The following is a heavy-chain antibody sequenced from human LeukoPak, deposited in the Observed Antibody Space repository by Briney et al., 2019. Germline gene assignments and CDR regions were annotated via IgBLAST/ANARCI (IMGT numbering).Heavy chain of an antibody. V-gene: IGHV3-30*03. D-gene: IGHD4-23*01. CDR1: GFTFSSYG. CDR2: ISYDGSNK. Sequence: GSLRLSCAASGFTFSSYGMHWVRQAPGKGLEWVAVISYDGSNKYYADSVKGRFTISRDNSKNTLYLQMNSLRAEDAAVYYCARARTVVTTIIYYYYYYGMDVWGQGTTVTVSS. CDR3: ARARTVVTTIIYYYYYYGMDV. J-gene: IGHJ6*02.